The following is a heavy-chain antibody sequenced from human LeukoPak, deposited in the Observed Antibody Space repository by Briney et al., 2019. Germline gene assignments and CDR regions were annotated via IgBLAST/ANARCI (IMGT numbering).Heavy chain of an antibody. CDR2: MSPADSFS. CDR1: GYIFANYW. V-gene: IGHV5-51*01. J-gene: IGHJ4*02. D-gene: IGHD6-13*01. CDR3: ARRGSSWSVDH. Sequence: GESLKISCQVSGYIFANYWIGWVRQMPVKGMEWRGIMSPADSFSKYSPSFQGQVTISADNSITTAYLQWSSLKASDTAMYYCARRGSSWSVDHWGQGTLVTVSS.